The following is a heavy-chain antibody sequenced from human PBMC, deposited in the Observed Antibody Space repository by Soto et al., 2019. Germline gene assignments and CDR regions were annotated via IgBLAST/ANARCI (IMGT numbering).Heavy chain of an antibody. D-gene: IGHD4-17*01. Sequence: ASVKVSCKASGYNFTSYGISWVRQAPGQGLEWMGWISAYNGNTNYAQKLQGRVTMTTDTSTSTAYMELRSLRSDDTAVYYCARGVTVTDYYYYYMDVWGKGTTVTVSS. J-gene: IGHJ6*03. CDR1: GYNFTSYG. V-gene: IGHV1-18*01. CDR3: ARGVTVTDYYYYYMDV. CDR2: ISAYNGNT.